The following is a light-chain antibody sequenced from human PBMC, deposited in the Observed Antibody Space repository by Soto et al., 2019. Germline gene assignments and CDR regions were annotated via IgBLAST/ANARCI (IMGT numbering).Light chain of an antibody. Sequence: EIVLTQSPATLSLSPGERATLSCRASQSVSSYLAWYQQKPGQAPRLLIYDASNRATGIPPRFIGSGSGTAFTLTISSLEPEDFAIYYCQQRSNWPPVTFGGGTKLEIK. CDR3: QQRSNWPPVT. CDR1: QSVSSY. V-gene: IGKV3-11*01. CDR2: DAS. J-gene: IGKJ4*01.